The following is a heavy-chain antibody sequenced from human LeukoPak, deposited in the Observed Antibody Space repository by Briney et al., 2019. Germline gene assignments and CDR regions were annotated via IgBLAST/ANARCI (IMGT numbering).Heavy chain of an antibody. CDR1: GGSTSSDY. Sequence: SETLSLTCTVSGGSTSSDYWSWIRQSPGKGLEWIGEINHSGSTNYNPSLKSRVTISVDTSKNQFSLKLSSVTAADTAVYYCARGIVVVPAADSYGMDVWGQGTTVTVSS. CDR2: INHSGST. V-gene: IGHV4-34*01. D-gene: IGHD2-2*01. CDR3: ARGIVVVPAADSYGMDV. J-gene: IGHJ6*02.